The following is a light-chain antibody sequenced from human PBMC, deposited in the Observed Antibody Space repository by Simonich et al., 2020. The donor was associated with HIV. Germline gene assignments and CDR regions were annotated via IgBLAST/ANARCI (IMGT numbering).Light chain of an antibody. Sequence: AIRMTQSPSSLSASTGDRVIITCRASLNISNFLAWYQQEPGKAPKLLIYAASSLQSGVPSRFSGSGSGTDFTLTISSLQPEDFATYYCQQYYSTPLTFGGGTKVEI. CDR1: LNISNF. V-gene: IGKV1-8*01. CDR3: QQYYSTPLT. CDR2: AAS. J-gene: IGKJ4*01.